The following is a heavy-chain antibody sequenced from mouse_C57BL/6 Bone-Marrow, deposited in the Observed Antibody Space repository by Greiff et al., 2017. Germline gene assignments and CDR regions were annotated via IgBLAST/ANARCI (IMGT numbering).Heavy chain of an antibody. CDR2: IYPRSGNT. Sequence: QVQLQQSGAELARPGASVKLSCKASGYTFTSSGISWVKQRTGQGLEWIGEIYPRSGNTYYNEKFKGKATLAADKSSSTAYMELRSLTSEDSAVYFCARVGYYWFAYWGQGTLVTVSA. V-gene: IGHV1-81*01. D-gene: IGHD2-3*01. CDR1: GYTFTSSG. J-gene: IGHJ3*01. CDR3: ARVGYYWFAY.